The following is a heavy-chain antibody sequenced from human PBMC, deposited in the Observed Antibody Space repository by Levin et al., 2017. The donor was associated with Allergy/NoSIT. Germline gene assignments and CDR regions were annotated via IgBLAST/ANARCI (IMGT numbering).Heavy chain of an antibody. J-gene: IGHJ4*02. CDR2: ISGSGGST. D-gene: IGHD1-26*01. Sequence: PGGSLRLSCAASGFTFSSYGMTWVRQAPGKGLEWVSTISGSGGSTYYADSVKGRFTISRDNSKNTLYLQMNSLRAEDTAVYYCARTDRRGWELVHFDYWGQGTLVTVSS. V-gene: IGHV3-23*01. CDR3: ARTDRRGWELVHFDY. CDR1: GFTFSSYG.